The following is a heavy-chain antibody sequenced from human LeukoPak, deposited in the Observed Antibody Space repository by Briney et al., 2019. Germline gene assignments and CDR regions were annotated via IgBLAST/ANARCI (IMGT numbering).Heavy chain of an antibody. D-gene: IGHD3-3*01. Sequence: PGGSLRLSCAASGFTFSSYSMNWVRQAPGKGLEWVSSITSDSRYIFYADSVKGRFTISRDNSKNTLYLKMNSMRAEDTAVYYCARAYYDFWSGYYSYYYYYYYMDVWGKGTTVTVSS. J-gene: IGHJ6*03. CDR1: GFTFSSYS. CDR2: ITSDSRYI. CDR3: ARAYYDFWSGYYSYYYYYYYMDV. V-gene: IGHV3-21*01.